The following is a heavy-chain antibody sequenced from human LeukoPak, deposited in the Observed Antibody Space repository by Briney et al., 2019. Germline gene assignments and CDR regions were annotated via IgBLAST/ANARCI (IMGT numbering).Heavy chain of an antibody. V-gene: IGHV5-51*01. D-gene: IGHD3-9*01. J-gene: IGHJ4*02. CDR3: ARPVRYFDWLYLDY. CDR1: GYSFTSYW. Sequence: GESLKISCKGSGYSFTSYWIGWVRQMPGKGLEWMGIIHPRDSDTRYSPSFQGQVTISADKSISTAYLQWSSLKASDTAMYYCARPVRYFDWLYLDYWGQGTLVTVSS. CDR2: IHPRDSDT.